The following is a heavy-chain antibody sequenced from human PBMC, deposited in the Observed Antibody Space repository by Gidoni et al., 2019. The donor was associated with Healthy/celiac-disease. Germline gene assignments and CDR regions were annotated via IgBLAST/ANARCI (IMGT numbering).Heavy chain of an antibody. V-gene: IGHV3-73*01. D-gene: IGHD1-26*01. CDR3: TRLLVGATSPYYYGMDV. CDR1: GSTFRRRA. Sequence: EVQLMETGGGLVRPGGSMNLSWAPSGSTFRRRALHCVGQASGKGLEWVGRIRSKANSYATAYAASVKGRFTISRDDSKNTAYLQMNSLKTEDTAVYYCTRLLVGATSPYYYGMDVWGQGTTVTVSS. CDR2: IRSKANSYAT. J-gene: IGHJ6*02.